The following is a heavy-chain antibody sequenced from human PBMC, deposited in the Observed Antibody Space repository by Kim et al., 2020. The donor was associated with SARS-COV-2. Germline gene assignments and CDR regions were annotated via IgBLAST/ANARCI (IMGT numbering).Heavy chain of an antibody. CDR1: GGSISSYY. J-gene: IGHJ3*02. V-gene: IGHV4-59*08. Sequence: SETLSLTCTVSGGSISSYYWSWIRQPPGKGLEWIGYIYYSGSTNYNPSLKSRVNISVDTSKNQFSLKLSSVTAAATAVYYCARYSSSRAFDIWGQGTMVTVSS. CDR3: ARYSSSRAFDI. CDR2: IYYSGST. D-gene: IGHD6-6*01.